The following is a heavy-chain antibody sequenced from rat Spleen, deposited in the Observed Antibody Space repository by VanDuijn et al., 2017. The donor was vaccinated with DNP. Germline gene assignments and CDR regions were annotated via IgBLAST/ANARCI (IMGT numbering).Heavy chain of an antibody. J-gene: IGHJ2*01. D-gene: IGHD1-4*01. CDR3: ASGPNGYNYFDY. CDR2: DNSAHIT. Sequence: EVQLQESGPGLVESSQSLSLTCSVTGYSITRNYRCNWIRKFPGNKLEWMGYDNSAHITYSNPSLKRRIAITRDTSKNHLFLQVHSVTTEDTATYYCASGPNGYNYFDYWGQGVMVTVSS. CDR1: GYSITRNYR. V-gene: IGHV3-3*01.